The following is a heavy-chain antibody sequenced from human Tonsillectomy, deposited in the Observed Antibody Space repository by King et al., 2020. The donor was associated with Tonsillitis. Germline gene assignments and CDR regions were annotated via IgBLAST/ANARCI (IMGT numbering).Heavy chain of an antibody. D-gene: IGHD1-26*01. J-gene: IGHJ3*02. V-gene: IGHV4-59*01. CDR1: GGSINTYY. Sequence: QLQESSPGLVKPSETLSLTCTVSGGSINTYYWSWIRQPPGMGLEWIGYINNTGSSNYNPSLKSRVTMSVDTSKNQFSLKVRSVTSADTAVYYCARRGQRGRYSRSSFDIWGQGTMVSVSS. CDR3: ARRGQRGRYSRSSFDI. CDR2: INNTGSS.